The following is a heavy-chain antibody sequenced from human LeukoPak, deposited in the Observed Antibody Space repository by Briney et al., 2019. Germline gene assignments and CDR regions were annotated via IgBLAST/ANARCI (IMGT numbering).Heavy chain of an antibody. D-gene: IGHD2-15*01. Sequence: KPSETLSLTCTISGYSISSGYYWGWIRQPPGKGLEWIGSIYHSGNTYYDPSLKSRVTISVDTSKNQFSLKLNSVTAADTAVYYCARRPCSGGICYFDYWGQGTLVTVSS. CDR1: GYSISSGYY. V-gene: IGHV4-38-2*02. CDR2: IYHSGNT. J-gene: IGHJ4*02. CDR3: ARRPCSGGICYFDY.